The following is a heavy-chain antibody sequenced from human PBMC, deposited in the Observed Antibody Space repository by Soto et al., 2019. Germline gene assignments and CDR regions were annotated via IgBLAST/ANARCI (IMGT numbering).Heavy chain of an antibody. CDR3: ATQGLTTYYFGY. V-gene: IGHV5-10-1*03. CDR1: GYSFASQW. Sequence: EVQLVQSGAEVKKSGESLRISCKVSGYSFASQWISWVRQVPGKGQEWMGRIDLSESYTTYNPSFQGHVTFSADKSITTAYLQWRSLEASDTATHYCATQGLTTYYFGYWGQGTLVTVSS. CDR2: IDLSESYT. J-gene: IGHJ4*02.